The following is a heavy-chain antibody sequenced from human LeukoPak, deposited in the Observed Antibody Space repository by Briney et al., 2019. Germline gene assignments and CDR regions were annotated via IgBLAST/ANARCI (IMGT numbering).Heavy chain of an antibody. J-gene: IGHJ3*02. Sequence: SETLSLTCTVSGDSISSYYWSWIRQPPGKGLEWIGYIYYSGGTDYNPSLNSRVTISVDTSKNQFSLELRSVTAADTAVYYCARHVTISGPYDASDTWGQGTMVTVSP. D-gene: IGHD5-24*01. CDR3: ARHVTISGPYDASDT. V-gene: IGHV4-59*08. CDR1: GDSISSYY. CDR2: IYYSGGT.